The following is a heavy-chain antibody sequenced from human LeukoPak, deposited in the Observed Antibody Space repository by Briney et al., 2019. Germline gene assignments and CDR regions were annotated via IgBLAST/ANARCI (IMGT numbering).Heavy chain of an antibody. J-gene: IGHJ3*02. CDR1: GITFNRYD. CDR2: ISSGGGST. Sequence: GGCLRLSCAASGITFNRYDMGWDRLGAGEGLEWVAAISSGGGSTYYTDSVKGRFTISRDHSENILYLQINSLKAEEPAVYYCAGRNNDAVWGGYYRSPTEGFDMWGQGTMVTVSS. D-gene: IGHD3-16*01. V-gene: IGHV3-23*01. CDR3: AGRNNDAVWGGYYRSPTEGFDM.